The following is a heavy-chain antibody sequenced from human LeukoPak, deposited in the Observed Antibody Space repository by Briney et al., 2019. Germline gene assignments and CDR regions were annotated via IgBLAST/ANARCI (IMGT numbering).Heavy chain of an antibody. D-gene: IGHD5-18*01. CDR3: ARDVRYSYGYDY. V-gene: IGHV3-30*02. J-gene: IGHJ4*02. Sequence: GGSLRLSCAASGFTFSSYGMHWVRQAPGKGLEWVAFIRYDGSNKYYADSVKGRFTISRDNSKNTLYLQMNSLRAEDTAVYYCARDVRYSYGYDYWGQGTLVTVSS. CDR1: GFTFSSYG. CDR2: IRYDGSNK.